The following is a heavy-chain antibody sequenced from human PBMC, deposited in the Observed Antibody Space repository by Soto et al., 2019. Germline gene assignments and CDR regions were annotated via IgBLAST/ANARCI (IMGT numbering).Heavy chain of an antibody. Sequence: GGSLRLSCAVYGFTFSDYYMSWIRQAPGKGLEWVSYISSRGSSIYYADSVKGRFTISRDNAKNSLYLQMNGLRAEDTAVYYCARGYYDFLIVYYIRPYAMDVWGQGTTVT. CDR2: ISSRGSSI. CDR1: GFTFSDYY. D-gene: IGHD3-3*01. V-gene: IGHV3-11*01. CDR3: ARGYYDFLIVYYIRPYAMDV. J-gene: IGHJ6*02.